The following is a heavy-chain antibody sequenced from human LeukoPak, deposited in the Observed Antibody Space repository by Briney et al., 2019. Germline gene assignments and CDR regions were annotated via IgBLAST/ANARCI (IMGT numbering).Heavy chain of an antibody. CDR1: GGSISSYY. CDR2: IYTSGST. CDR3: ARLSVGATGDLFDY. D-gene: IGHD1-26*01. Sequence: PSQTLSLTCTVSGGSISSYYWSWIRQPAGKGLEWIGRIYTSGSTNYNPSLKSRVTMSVDTSKNQFSLKLSSVTAADTAVYYCARLSVGATGDLFDYWGQGTLVTVSS. V-gene: IGHV4-4*07. J-gene: IGHJ4*02.